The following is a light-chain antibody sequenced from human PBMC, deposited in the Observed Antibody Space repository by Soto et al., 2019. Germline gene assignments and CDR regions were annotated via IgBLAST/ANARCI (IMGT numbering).Light chain of an antibody. V-gene: IGKV1-39*01. CDR2: AAS. J-gene: IGKJ1*01. CDR1: RSITTY. CDR3: QQSYTAART. Sequence: DIQMTQSPSSLSASIGDRVTITCRASRSITTYLNWYQQKPGKAPTLLIFAASTLKTGVPSRFSGSGSRTDFTLAISSLQADEVATYYCQQSYTAARTVCQGT.